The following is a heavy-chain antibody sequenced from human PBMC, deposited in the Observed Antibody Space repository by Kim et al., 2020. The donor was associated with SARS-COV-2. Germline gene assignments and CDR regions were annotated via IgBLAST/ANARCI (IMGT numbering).Heavy chain of an antibody. Sequence: SETLSLTCAVYGGSFSGYYWSWIRQPPGKGLEWIGEINHSGSTNYNPSLKSRVTISVDTSKNQFSLKLSSVTAADTAVYYCAREEEARPRFDPSPFRYYYYGMDVWGQGTTVTVSS. D-gene: IGHD3-9*01. CDR3: AREEEARPRFDPSPFRYYYYGMDV. CDR1: GGSFSGYY. CDR2: INHSGST. V-gene: IGHV4-34*01. J-gene: IGHJ6*02.